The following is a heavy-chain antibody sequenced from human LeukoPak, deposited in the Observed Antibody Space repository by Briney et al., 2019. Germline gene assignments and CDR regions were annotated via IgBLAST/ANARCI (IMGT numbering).Heavy chain of an antibody. Sequence: PSETLSLTCTVSGGSISSGGYYWSWIPQHPGKGLEWIGYIYYSGSTYYNPSLKSRVTISVDTSKNQFSLKLSSVTAADTAVYYCARGLAIRLGELSLYRAQEYYFDYWGQGTLVTVSS. CDR2: IYYSGST. V-gene: IGHV4-31*03. D-gene: IGHD3-16*02. CDR1: GGSISSGGYY. CDR3: ARGLAIRLGELSLYRAQEYYFDY. J-gene: IGHJ4*02.